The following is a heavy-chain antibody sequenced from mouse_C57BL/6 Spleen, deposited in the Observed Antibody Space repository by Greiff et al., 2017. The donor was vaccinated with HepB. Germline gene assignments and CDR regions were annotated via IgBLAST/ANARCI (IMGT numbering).Heavy chain of an antibody. CDR2: IYPGDGDT. CDR3: ARNYDGYYSFAY. CDR1: GYAFSSSW. V-gene: IGHV1-82*01. D-gene: IGHD2-3*01. Sequence: QVQLQQSGPELVKPGASVKISCKASGYAFSSSWMNWVKQRPGKGLEWIGRIYPGDGDTNYNGQFKGKATLTADKSSSTAYTQLSSLTSEDSAVYCCARNYDGYYSFAYWGQGTLVTVSA. J-gene: IGHJ3*01.